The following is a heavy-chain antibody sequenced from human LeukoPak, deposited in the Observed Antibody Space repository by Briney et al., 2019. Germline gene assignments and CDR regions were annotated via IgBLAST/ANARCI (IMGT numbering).Heavy chain of an antibody. CDR3: AGLVGRYSSGLYYYYFDY. Sequence: PSQTLSLTCTVSGDSINSLDLWSWVRQPPGKGLGWIGEMYLSGTTHSNPSVKSRVTISIDKSKNQFFLNLSSVTAADTAVYYCAGLVGRYSSGLYYYYFDYWGQGTLVTVSS. CDR1: GDSINSLDL. D-gene: IGHD3-22*01. CDR2: MYLSGTT. V-gene: IGHV4-4*02. J-gene: IGHJ4*02.